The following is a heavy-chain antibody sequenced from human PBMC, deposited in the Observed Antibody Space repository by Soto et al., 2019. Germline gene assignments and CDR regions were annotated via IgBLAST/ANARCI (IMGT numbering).Heavy chain of an antibody. D-gene: IGHD4-17*01. CDR2: IYYSGST. V-gene: IGHV4-59*01. Sequence: QVQLQESGPGLVKPSETLSLTCTVSGGSISSYYWSWIRQPPGKGLEWIGYIYYSGSTNYNPSLKSRVTISVDTSKNQFSLKLSSXTXXXTAVXXCAXDSTVXXGXXXXXFDXWGRGTLVTVSS. J-gene: IGHJ2*01. CDR1: GGSISSYY. CDR3: AXDSTVXXGXXXXXFDX.